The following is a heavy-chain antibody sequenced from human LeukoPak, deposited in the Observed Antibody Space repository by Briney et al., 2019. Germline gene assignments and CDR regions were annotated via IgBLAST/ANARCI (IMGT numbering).Heavy chain of an antibody. J-gene: IGHJ6*02. V-gene: IGHV3-11*06. CDR1: GISFSDFH. D-gene: IGHD3-22*01. CDR3: ATYYYYSSGLDV. CDR2: ISSSSDYT. Sequence: PGGSLRLSCAASGISFSDFHMSWFRQAPGKGLEWISYISSSSDYTHYADSVKGRFTISRDNAKNTLYLQMNSLRAEDTAVYYCATYYYYSSGLDVWGQGTTVTVSS.